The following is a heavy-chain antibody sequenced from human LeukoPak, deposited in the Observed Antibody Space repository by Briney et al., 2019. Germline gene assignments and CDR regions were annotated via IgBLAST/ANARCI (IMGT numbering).Heavy chain of an antibody. CDR3: AGDWGELELLHY. D-gene: IGHD1-7*01. Sequence: ASVKVSCKASGYTFTGYYMHWVRQAPGQGLEWVGWINPNSGGTNYAQKFQGRVTMTRDTSISTAYMELSRLRSDDTAVYYCAGDWGELELLHYWGQGTLVTVSS. CDR1: GYTFTGYY. CDR2: INPNSGGT. J-gene: IGHJ4*02. V-gene: IGHV1-2*02.